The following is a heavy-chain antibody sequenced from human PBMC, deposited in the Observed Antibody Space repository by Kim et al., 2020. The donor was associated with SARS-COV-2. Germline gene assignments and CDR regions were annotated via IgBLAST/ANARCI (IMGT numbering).Heavy chain of an antibody. D-gene: IGHD3-3*01. V-gene: IGHV4-39*01. CDR1: GGSY. CDR3: ARHFRGTSIRFLGLFQFDY. J-gene: IGHJ4*02. CDR2: VYYTGAT. Sequence: SETLSLTCAVSGGSYWGWIRQPPGKGLEWIGSVYYTGATYYNPSLKSRVTISVDTSNNQFSLKLSSVTAADTAVYYCARHFRGTSIRFLGLFQFDYWGQGTLVTVSS.